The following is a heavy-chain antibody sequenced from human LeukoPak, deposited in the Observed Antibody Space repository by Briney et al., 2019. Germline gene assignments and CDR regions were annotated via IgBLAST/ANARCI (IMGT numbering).Heavy chain of an antibody. CDR1: GFTFHTYF. D-gene: IGHD3-10*01. Sequence: GGSLRLSCVASGFTFHTYFMHWVRQAPGKGLEWLSVVSYDGTNKFYADSVKGRFTISRDNSKNTLYLQMNSLRADDTAVYYCARARVTMVRGVFYYYGMDVWGQGTTVTVSS. CDR2: VSYDGTNK. V-gene: IGHV3-30*04. J-gene: IGHJ6*02. CDR3: ARARVTMVRGVFYYYGMDV.